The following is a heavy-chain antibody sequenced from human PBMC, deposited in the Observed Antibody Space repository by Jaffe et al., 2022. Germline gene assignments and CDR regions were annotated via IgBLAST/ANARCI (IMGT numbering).Heavy chain of an antibody. V-gene: IGHV3-23*01. CDR2: ISGSGGST. D-gene: IGHD2-21*01. J-gene: IGHJ4*02. CDR1: GFTFSTYD. CDR3: AKDPRGGNSWYY. Sequence: EVQLLESGGGLVQPGGSLRLSCAASGFTFSTYDISWVRQAPGKGLEWVSTISGSGGSTYYADSVKGRFTISRDNSKNTLYLEMNSLRAEDTALYYCAKDPRGGNSWYYWGQGTLVTVSS.